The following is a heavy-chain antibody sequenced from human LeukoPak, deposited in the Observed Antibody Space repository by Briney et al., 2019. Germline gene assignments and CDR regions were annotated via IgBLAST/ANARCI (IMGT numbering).Heavy chain of an antibody. CDR2: IYYSGST. J-gene: IGHJ4*02. V-gene: IGHV4-59*12. D-gene: IGHD3-16*01. Sequence: PSETLSLTCTVSGGSISSYYWSWIRQPPGKGLEWIGYIYYSGSTNYNPSLKSRVTISVDTSKNQFSLKLSSVTAADTAVYYCAKRNRGSYRYYFDYWGQGTLVTVSS. CDR1: GGSISSYY. CDR3: AKRNRGSYRYYFDY.